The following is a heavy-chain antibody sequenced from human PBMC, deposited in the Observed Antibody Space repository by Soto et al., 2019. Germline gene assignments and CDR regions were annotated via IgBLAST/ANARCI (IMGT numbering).Heavy chain of an antibody. CDR2: IYYSGST. J-gene: IGHJ5*02. D-gene: IGHD2-15*01. CDR3: ARTLVVVAATLNWFDP. V-gene: IGHV4-31*03. Sequence: KPSETLSLTCTVSGGSISSGGYYWSWIRQHPGKGLEWIGYIYYSGSTYYNPSLKSRVTISVDTSKNQFSLKLSSVTAADTAVYYCARTLVVVAATLNWFDPWGQGTLVTVSS. CDR1: GGSISSGGYY.